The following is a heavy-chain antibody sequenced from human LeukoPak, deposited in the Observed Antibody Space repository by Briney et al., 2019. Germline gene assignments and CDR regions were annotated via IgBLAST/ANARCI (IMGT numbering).Heavy chain of an antibody. D-gene: IGHD3-3*01. CDR1: GYTFTGYY. Sequence: ASVRVSCKASGYTFTGYYMHWVRQAPGQGLEWMGWINPNCGGTNYAQKFQGRVTMTRDTSISTAYMELSRLRSDDTAVYYCARDQRVTIFGVDHMDVWGKGTTVTVSS. J-gene: IGHJ6*03. CDR3: ARDQRVTIFGVDHMDV. CDR2: INPNCGGT. V-gene: IGHV1-2*02.